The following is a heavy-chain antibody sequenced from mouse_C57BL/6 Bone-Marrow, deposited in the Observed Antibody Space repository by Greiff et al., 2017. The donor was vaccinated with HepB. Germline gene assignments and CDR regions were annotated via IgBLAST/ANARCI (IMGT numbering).Heavy chain of an antibody. J-gene: IGHJ3*01. Sequence: DVKLVESGGDLVKPGGSLKLSCAASGFTFSSYGMSWVRQTPDKRLEWVATISSGGSYTYYPDSVKGRFTISRDNAKNTLYLQMSSLKSEDTAMYYCARHKTVTFAYWGQVTLVTVSA. CDR2: ISSGGSYT. CDR1: GFTFSSYG. D-gene: IGHD4-1*01. CDR3: ARHKTVTFAY. V-gene: IGHV5-6*02.